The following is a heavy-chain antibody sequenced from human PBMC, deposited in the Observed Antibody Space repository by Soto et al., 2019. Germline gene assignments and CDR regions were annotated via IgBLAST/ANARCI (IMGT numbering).Heavy chain of an antibody. CDR3: AREDIVGATPDY. J-gene: IGHJ4*02. V-gene: IGHV3-48*02. CDR1: GFTFSIYG. Sequence: TGGSLRLSCAASGFTFSIYGMNWVRQAPGRGLEWLSYISSSSATIYYTDSVKGRFTISRDNAKDSLYLQMSSLGDDDTAVYYCAREDIVGATPDYWGQGTLVTVSS. CDR2: ISSSSATI. D-gene: IGHD1-26*01.